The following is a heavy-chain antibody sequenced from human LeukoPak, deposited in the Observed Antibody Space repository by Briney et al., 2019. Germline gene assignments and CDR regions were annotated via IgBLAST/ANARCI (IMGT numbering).Heavy chain of an antibody. Sequence: KPSETLSLTCTVSGGSISNYHWSWIRQPPGKGLEWIGSIYYTGNTYYNASLKSRVTISIDTSKNQISLRLTSVTATDTAIYYCARQTGSGLFILPGGQGTLVTVSS. V-gene: IGHV4-59*04. CDR1: GGSISNYH. CDR3: ARQTGSGLFILP. J-gene: IGHJ4*02. CDR2: IYYTGNT. D-gene: IGHD3/OR15-3a*01.